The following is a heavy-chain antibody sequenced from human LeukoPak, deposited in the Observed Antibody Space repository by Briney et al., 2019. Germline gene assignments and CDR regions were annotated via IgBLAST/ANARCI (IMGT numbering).Heavy chain of an antibody. V-gene: IGHV3-7*01. CDR2: IKQDGSEK. CDR3: ARESATVTQFDY. Sequence: PGGSLRLSCAASGFTFSSYEMNWVRQAPGKGLEWVANIKQDGSEKYYVDSVKGRFTVSRDNAKNSLYLQMNSLRAEDTAVYYCARESATVTQFDYWGQGTLVTVSS. J-gene: IGHJ4*02. CDR1: GFTFSSYE. D-gene: IGHD4-17*01.